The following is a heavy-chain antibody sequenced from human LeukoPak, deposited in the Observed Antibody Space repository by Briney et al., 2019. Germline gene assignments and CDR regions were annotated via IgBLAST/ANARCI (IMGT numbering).Heavy chain of an antibody. CDR2: IRSTSSTI. Sequence: GGSLRLSCAASGFTFSSYAMNWVRQAPGKGLEWISYIRSTSSTIYHADSVKGRFTVSRDNAKNSLYLQMNSLRAEDTAVYYCARVSLLALWYWGQGTVVTVSS. CDR1: GFTFSSYA. CDR3: ARVSLLALWY. D-gene: IGHD2-15*01. J-gene: IGHJ4*02. V-gene: IGHV3-48*04.